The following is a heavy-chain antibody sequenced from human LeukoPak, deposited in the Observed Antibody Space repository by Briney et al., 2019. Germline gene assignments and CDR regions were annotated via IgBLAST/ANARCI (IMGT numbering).Heavy chain of an antibody. J-gene: IGHJ4*02. V-gene: IGHV3-30*18. CDR1: GFTFSSYG. CDR2: ISYDGSNK. CDR3: AKNLPPAAADY. Sequence: GRSLRLSCAASGFTFSSYGMHWVRQAPGKGLEWVAVISYDGSNKYYADSVKGRFTISRDNSKNTLYLQMNSLRAEDTAVYYCAKNLPPAAADYWGQGTLVTVSS. D-gene: IGHD6-13*01.